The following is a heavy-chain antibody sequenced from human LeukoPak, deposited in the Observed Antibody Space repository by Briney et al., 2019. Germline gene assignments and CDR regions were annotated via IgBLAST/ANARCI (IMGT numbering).Heavy chain of an antibody. Sequence: PGGSLRLSCAASGFTISIYGMHWVRQAPGKGLEWVAVISYDGSNKYYADSVKGRFTIYRDNAKNSLYLQMNSLRDEDTALYYSARNRCYAFHSWGQGTLVTVSS. J-gene: IGHJ4*02. CDR2: ISYDGSNK. CDR3: ARNRCYAFHS. CDR1: GFTISIYG. V-gene: IGHV3-30*03. D-gene: IGHD2-15*01.